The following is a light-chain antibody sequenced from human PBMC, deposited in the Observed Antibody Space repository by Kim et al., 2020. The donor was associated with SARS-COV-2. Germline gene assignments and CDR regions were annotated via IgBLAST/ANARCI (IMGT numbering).Light chain of an antibody. CDR2: EDD. V-gene: IGLV6-57*03. Sequence: GKTVTISCTRSGRSIDDNYVQWYQQRPGSVPTTVIYEDDQGPSGVSDRFSGSIDNSSNSASLTISGLKTEDEADYYCQSYNRSNVVFGGGTQLTVL. CDR1: GRSIDDNY. J-gene: IGLJ2*01. CDR3: QSYNRSNVV.